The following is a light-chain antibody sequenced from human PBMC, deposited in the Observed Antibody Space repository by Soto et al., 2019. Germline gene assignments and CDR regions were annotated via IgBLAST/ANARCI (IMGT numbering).Light chain of an antibody. Sequence: DIVMTQSPDSLAVSLGERATINCKSSQSVLYSYNNKNYLAGYQKKTEQPPKLLIYWASTRESGVPDRFSGSGSGTDFTLTISSLQAEDVAVYYCQQYYRPWTFGQGTKVEIK. CDR3: QQYYRPWT. CDR1: QSVLYSYNNKNY. V-gene: IGKV4-1*01. J-gene: IGKJ1*01. CDR2: WAS.